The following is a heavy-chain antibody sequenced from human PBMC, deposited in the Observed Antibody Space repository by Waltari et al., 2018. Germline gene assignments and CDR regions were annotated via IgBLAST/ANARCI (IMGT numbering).Heavy chain of an antibody. Sequence: QLQLQESGPGLVKPSETLSLTCTVSGGSISSSSYHWGWIRQPPGKGLEWIGSIYYSGSTYYNPSLKSRVTISVDTSKNQFSLKLSSVTAADTAVYYCARLWAGPRPFDYWGQGTLVTVSS. CDR2: IYYSGST. CDR1: GGSISSSSYH. V-gene: IGHV4-39*07. J-gene: IGHJ4*02. CDR3: ARLWAGPRPFDY. D-gene: IGHD6-19*01.